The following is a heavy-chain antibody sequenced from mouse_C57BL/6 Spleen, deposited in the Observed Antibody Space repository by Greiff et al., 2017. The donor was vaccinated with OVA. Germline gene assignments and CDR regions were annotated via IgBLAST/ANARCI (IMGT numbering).Heavy chain of an antibody. J-gene: IGHJ2*01. D-gene: IGHD1-1*01. Sequence: DVQLVESGGGLVKPGGSLKLSCAASGFTFSSYAMSWVRQTPEKRLEWVATISDGGSYTYYPDNVKGRFTISRDNAKNNLYLQMSHLKSEDTAMYYCARNYGSSYYFDYWGQGTTLTVSS. V-gene: IGHV5-4*01. CDR2: ISDGGSYT. CDR3: ARNYGSSYYFDY. CDR1: GFTFSSYA.